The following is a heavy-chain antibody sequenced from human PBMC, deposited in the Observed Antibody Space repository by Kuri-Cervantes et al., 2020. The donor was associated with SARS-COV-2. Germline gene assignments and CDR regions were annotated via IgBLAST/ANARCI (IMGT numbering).Heavy chain of an antibody. CDR2: ISGSGTAT. D-gene: IGHD3-16*02. J-gene: IGHJ4*02. Sequence: GESLKISCAASGFTFISYGLSWVRQAPGKGLEWVSAISGSGTATYYADSVKGRFTISRDNSKNTLYLQMNSLRAEDTAVYYRANRYDYVWGNYRSPSTNFDYWGQGTLVTVSS. CDR3: ANRYDYVWGNYRSPSTNFDY. V-gene: IGHV3-23*01. CDR1: GFTFISYG.